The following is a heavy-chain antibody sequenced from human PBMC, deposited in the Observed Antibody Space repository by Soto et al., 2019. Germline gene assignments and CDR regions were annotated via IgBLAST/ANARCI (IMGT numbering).Heavy chain of an antibody. D-gene: IGHD2-2*01. CDR3: ARGEGLGPAAKNGHNWFDP. V-gene: IGHV4-30-2*01. Sequence: PSETLSLTCAVSGGSISSGGYSWSWIRQPPGKGLEWIGYIYHSGSTYYNPSLKSRVTISVNRSKNQFSLKLSSVTAAYSSVYYCARGEGLGPAAKNGHNWFDPWGQGTLVTV. CDR2: IYHSGST. CDR1: GGSISSGGYS. J-gene: IGHJ5*02.